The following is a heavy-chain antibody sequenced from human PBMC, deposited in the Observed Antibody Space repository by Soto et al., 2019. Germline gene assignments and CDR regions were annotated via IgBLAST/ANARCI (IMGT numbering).Heavy chain of an antibody. CDR1: GFTFSSYS. Sequence: GGSLRLSCAASGFTFSSYSMNWVRQAPGKGLEWVSSISSSSSYIYYADSVKGRFTISRDNSKNTMYLQMGSLRAEDMAVYYCARDPSASYYDFWSGQADYWGQGTLVTVSS. J-gene: IGHJ4*02. CDR3: ARDPSASYYDFWSGQADY. D-gene: IGHD3-3*01. V-gene: IGHV3-21*01. CDR2: ISSSSSYI.